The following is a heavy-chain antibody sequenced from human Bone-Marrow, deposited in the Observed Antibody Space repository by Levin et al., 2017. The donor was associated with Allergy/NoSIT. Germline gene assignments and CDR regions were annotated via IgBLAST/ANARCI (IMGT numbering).Heavy chain of an antibody. D-gene: IGHD6-6*01. J-gene: IGHJ4*02. Sequence: SETLSLTCNVSGGSISSHYWSWIRQPPGKGLEWIGSIYYSGSTNYNPSLKSRVTISVDTSKNQFSLKLTSVTAADTAIYYCAREYSSSSGKPFDYWGQGTLVTVSS. CDR1: GGSISSHY. V-gene: IGHV4-59*11. CDR2: IYYSGST. CDR3: AREYSSSSGKPFDY.